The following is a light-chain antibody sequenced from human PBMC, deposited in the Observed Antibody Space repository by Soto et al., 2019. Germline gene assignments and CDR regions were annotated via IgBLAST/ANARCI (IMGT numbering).Light chain of an antibody. CDR1: QTISNR. V-gene: IGKV1-5*01. CDR2: AAS. Sequence: DIQLPQSPSSLSASVGDRVTITCRATQTISNRLAWYQKKPGRGPKLLIYAASTLEIGVPSRFSGRGSGTEIILTISSLQPDDCAICSCQHSNGHLCTFGQATKLETK. CDR3: QHSNGHLCT. J-gene: IGKJ2*02.